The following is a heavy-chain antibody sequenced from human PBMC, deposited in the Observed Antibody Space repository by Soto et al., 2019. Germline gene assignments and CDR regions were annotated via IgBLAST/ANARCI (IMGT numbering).Heavy chain of an antibody. CDR1: GGSVSSHY. CDR2: IFYSGTT. J-gene: IGHJ4*02. D-gene: IGHD1-1*01. Sequence: SETLSLTCTVSGGSVSSHYWTWIRQSPGKGLEWIGFIFYSGTTSYNPSLKSRVTISVDRFKQQFSLRLTSVTAADTAVYYCERISTSNSFDFCGQGTLVTVYS. V-gene: IGHV4-59*02. CDR3: ERISTSNSFDF.